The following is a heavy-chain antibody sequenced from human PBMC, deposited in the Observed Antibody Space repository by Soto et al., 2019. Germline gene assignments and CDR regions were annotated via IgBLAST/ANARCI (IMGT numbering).Heavy chain of an antibody. D-gene: IGHD3-3*01. CDR3: AREARAPLEDYYDFWSGNPNSNAFDI. V-gene: IGHV4-59*01. CDR1: GGSISSYY. J-gene: IGHJ3*02. CDR2: IYYSGST. Sequence: PSETLSLTCTVSGGSISSYYWSWIRQPPGKGLEWIGYIYYSGSTNYNPSLKSRVTISVDTSKNQFSLKLSSVTAADTAMYYCAREARAPLEDYYDFWSGNPNSNAFDIWGQGTMVTVSS.